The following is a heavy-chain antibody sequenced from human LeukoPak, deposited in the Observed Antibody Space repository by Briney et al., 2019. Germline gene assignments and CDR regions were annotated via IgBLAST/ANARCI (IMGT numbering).Heavy chain of an antibody. V-gene: IGHV4-34*01. D-gene: IGHD2-8*01. J-gene: IGHJ4*02. CDR2: INHSGST. Sequence: SETLSLTCAVYGGSFSGYYWSWIRQPPGKGLEWIGEINHSGSTNYNPSLKSRVTISVDTSKNQFSLKLSSVTAADTAVYYCAEGPRLMVYAPPDYWGQGTLVTVSS. CDR3: AEGPRLMVYAPPDY. CDR1: GGSFSGYY.